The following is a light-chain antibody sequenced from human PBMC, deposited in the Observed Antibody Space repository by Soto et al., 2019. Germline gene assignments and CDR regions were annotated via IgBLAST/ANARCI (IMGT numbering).Light chain of an antibody. V-gene: IGLV1-44*01. J-gene: IGLJ1*01. Sequence: QSVLTQPPSASGTPGQRVTISCSGRNSNIGSNSVIWHQHLPGTAPKLLIYNSYQRPSGVPDRFSGSKSGTSASLAISGLQPEDEADYYCAAWDASLNGYVFGTGTKVTVL. CDR2: NSY. CDR3: AAWDASLNGYV. CDR1: NSNIGSNS.